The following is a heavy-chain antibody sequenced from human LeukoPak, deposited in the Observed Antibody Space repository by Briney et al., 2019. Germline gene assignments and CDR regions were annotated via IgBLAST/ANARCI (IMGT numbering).Heavy chain of an antibody. V-gene: IGHV1-46*01. Sequence: ASVKVSCKASGYTFTSNYIHWVRQAPGQGLEWMGMIYPRDGSTSYAQKFQGRVTVTRDTTTSTVHMELSGLRSEDTAVYYCARDQEGFDYWGQGTLVTVSS. CDR2: IYPRDGST. J-gene: IGHJ4*02. CDR1: GYTFTSNY. CDR3: ARDQEGFDY.